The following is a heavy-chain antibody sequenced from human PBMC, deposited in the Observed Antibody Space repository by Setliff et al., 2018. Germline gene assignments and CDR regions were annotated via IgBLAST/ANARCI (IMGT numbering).Heavy chain of an antibody. J-gene: IGHJ2*01. CDR1: GGSISSDSDY. CDR2: IYYSGST. CDR3: AREGGGSYLNWYFDL. D-gene: IGHD1-26*01. Sequence: PSETLSLTCTVSGGSISSDSDYWSWIRQSAGKGLEWIGRIYYSGSTYYNPSLKSRVTISVDTSKNQFSLKLSSVTAADTAVYYCAREGGGSYLNWYFDLWGRGTLVTVSS. V-gene: IGHV4-39*07.